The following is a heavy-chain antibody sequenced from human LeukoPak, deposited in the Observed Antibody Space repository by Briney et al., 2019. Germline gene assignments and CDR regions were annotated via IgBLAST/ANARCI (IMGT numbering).Heavy chain of an antibody. V-gene: IGHV4-31*03. CDR3: ARGPPLRAFDI. J-gene: IGHJ3*02. CDR1: GGSISSGGYS. D-gene: IGHD3-10*01. CDR2: IYYSGST. Sequence: PSETLSLTCTVSGGSISSGGYSWSWIRQHPGKGLEWVGYIYYSGSTYYNPSLKSRVTISVDTSKNQFSLKLSSVTAADTAVYYCARGPPLRAFDIWGQGTMVTVSS.